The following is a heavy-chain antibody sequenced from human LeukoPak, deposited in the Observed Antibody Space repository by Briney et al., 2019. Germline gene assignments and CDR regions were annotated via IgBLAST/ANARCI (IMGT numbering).Heavy chain of an antibody. CDR2: ISAYNGNT. J-gene: IGHJ4*02. CDR3: ARATVRWISIAVAGYNDY. CDR1: GYTFTSYG. Sequence: ASVKVSCKASGYTFTSYGISWVRQAPGQGLEWMGWISAYNGNTNYAQKLQGRVTMTTDTSTSTAYMELRSLRSDDTAVYYCARATVRWISIAVAGYNDYWGQGTLVTVSS. D-gene: IGHD6-19*01. V-gene: IGHV1-18*01.